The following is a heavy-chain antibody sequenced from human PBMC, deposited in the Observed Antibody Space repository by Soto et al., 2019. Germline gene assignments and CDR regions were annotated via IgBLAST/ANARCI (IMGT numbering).Heavy chain of an antibody. D-gene: IGHD6-6*01. V-gene: IGHV6-1*01. CDR1: GDSVSSNSAA. Sequence: PSQTLSLTCAISGDSVSSNSAAWNWIRQSPSRGLEWLGRTYYRSKWYNDYAVSVKSRITINPDTSKNQFSLQLNSVTPEDTAVYYCAREGIAARLPYYYGMDAWGQGTTVTVSS. J-gene: IGHJ6*02. CDR3: AREGIAARLPYYYGMDA. CDR2: TYYRSKWYN.